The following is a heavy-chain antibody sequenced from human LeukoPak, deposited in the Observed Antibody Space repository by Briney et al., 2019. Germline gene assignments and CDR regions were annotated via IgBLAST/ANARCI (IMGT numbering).Heavy chain of an antibody. CDR3: ARRYYYDSSGYYYDNWFDP. CDR2: IIPIFGTA. V-gene: IGHV1-69*06. Sequence: SVKVSCKASGGTFSSYAISWVRQAPGQGLEWMGGIIPIFGTANYAQKFQGRVTITADKSTSTAYMELSSLRSEDTAVYYCARRYYYDSSGYYYDNWFDPWGQGTLVTVSS. CDR1: GGTFSSYA. J-gene: IGHJ5*02. D-gene: IGHD3-22*01.